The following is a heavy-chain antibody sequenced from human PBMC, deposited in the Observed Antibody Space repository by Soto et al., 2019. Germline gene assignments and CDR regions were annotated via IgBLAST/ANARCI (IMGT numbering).Heavy chain of an antibody. CDR3: RREEYDY. Sequence: EVQLVESGGGLVQPGGSLRLSCAASGFTFNTYTMSWVRQAPGRGLEWVASISRTSDYIFYVDSVKGRFTIARDNAQNSLYLQMSCVRAEDTAVYYCRREEYDYWGQGTLVTVSS. CDR1: GFTFNTYT. D-gene: IGHD1-26*01. J-gene: IGHJ4*02. CDR2: ISRTSDYI. V-gene: IGHV3-21*01.